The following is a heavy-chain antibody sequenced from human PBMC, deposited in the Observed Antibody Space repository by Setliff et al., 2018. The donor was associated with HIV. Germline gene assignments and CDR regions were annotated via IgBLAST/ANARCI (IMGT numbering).Heavy chain of an antibody. V-gene: IGHV5-51*01. CDR2: VYPGDSDT. D-gene: IGHD2-15*01. CDR3: ASGALIVIDAFHI. J-gene: IGHJ3*02. CDR1: GYSFANNW. Sequence: PGESLKISCKGSGYSFANNWIGWVRQMPGKGLEWIGIVYPGDSDTRYSPSFQGQVTISADKSISTAYLQWSTLKASDTAMYYCASGALIVIDAFHIWGQGTMGTVSS.